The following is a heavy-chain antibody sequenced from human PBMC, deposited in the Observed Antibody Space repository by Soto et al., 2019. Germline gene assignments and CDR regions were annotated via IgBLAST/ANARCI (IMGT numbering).Heavy chain of an antibody. J-gene: IGHJ4*02. CDR1: GGTFSSYT. D-gene: IGHD6-13*01. V-gene: IGHV1-69*04. Sequence: ASVKVSCKASGGTFSSYTISWVRQAPGQGLEWMGRIIPILGIANYAQKFQGRVTITADKSTSTAYMELSSLRAEDTAVYYCAGDSRIAAAGPHEIFFDYWGQGTMVTVSS. CDR2: IIPILGIA. CDR3: AGDSRIAAAGPHEIFFDY.